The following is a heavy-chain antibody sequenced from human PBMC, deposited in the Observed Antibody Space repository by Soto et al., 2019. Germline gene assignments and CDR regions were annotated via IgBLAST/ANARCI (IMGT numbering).Heavy chain of an antibody. CDR3: TRGYCSVGSCAFDI. Sequence: EEQLVESGGALVQPGRSLRLSCAASGFTFDDYAMHWVRQAPGKGLEWVSFITWNGGSVGYADSLKGRFTISRDNAKNSLYLQLSSLRNEDTAFYYCTRGYCSVGSCAFDIWGQGTMVTVSS. V-gene: IGHV3-9*01. CDR1: GFTFDDYA. J-gene: IGHJ3*02. D-gene: IGHD2-15*01. CDR2: ITWNGGSV.